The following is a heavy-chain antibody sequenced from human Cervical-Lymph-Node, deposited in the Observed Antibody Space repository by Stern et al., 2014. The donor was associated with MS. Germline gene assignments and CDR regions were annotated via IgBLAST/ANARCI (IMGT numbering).Heavy chain of an antibody. CDR1: GFIFSDYY. CDR2: LSGNGMTI. V-gene: IGHV3-11*01. Sequence: VQLVESGGDLVKPGGSLRLSCEASGFIFSDYYMGWIRQPPGKGLEWLSYLSGNGMTIYYASSVKGRFTISRDNAKDSLYLQMDDVKVEDTAMYYCARDPRGYTYGRDYWGQGTLVTVSS. CDR3: ARDPRGYTYGRDY. D-gene: IGHD5-18*01. J-gene: IGHJ4*02.